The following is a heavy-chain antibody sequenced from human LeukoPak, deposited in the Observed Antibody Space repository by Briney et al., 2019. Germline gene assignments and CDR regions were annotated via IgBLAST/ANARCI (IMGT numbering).Heavy chain of an antibody. CDR1: GVSINKYY. Sequence: KASETLSLTCTVSGVSINKYYWSWIRQPPGKGLKWIGDIYYSGSTDHNPSLKSRVTISVDTSKNQFSLKLSSVTAADTAVYYCARFKGKYQLLQYYFDYWGQGTLVTVSS. CDR3: ARFKGKYQLLQYYFDY. V-gene: IGHV4-59*01. CDR2: IYYSGST. D-gene: IGHD2-2*01. J-gene: IGHJ4*02.